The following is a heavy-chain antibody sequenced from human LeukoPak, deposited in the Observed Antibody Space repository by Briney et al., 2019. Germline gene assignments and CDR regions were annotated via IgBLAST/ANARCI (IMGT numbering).Heavy chain of an antibody. V-gene: IGHV3-21*01. Sequence: PGGSLRLSCAASGFTFSSYSMNWVRQAPGKGLEWVSSISSSSSYIYYADSVKGRFTISRDNAKNSLYLQMNSLRAEDTAVYYCARDLFPYGYYFDYWGQGTLVTVSS. CDR3: ARDLFPYGYYFDY. CDR1: GFTFSSYS. J-gene: IGHJ4*02. CDR2: ISSSSSYI. D-gene: IGHD2-21*01.